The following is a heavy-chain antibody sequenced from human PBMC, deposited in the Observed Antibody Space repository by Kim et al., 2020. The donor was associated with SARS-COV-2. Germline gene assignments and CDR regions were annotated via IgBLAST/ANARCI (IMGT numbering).Heavy chain of an antibody. CDR1: GYTFTSYD. V-gene: IGHV1-8*01. D-gene: IGHD6-19*01. J-gene: IGHJ4*02. Sequence: ASVKVSCKASGYTFTSYDINWVRQATGQGLEWMGWMNPNSGNTGYAQKFQGRVTMTRNTSISTAYMELSSLRSEDTAVYYCARRQPERNQWLVTFDYWGQGTLVTVSS. CDR2: MNPNSGNT. CDR3: ARRQPERNQWLVTFDY.